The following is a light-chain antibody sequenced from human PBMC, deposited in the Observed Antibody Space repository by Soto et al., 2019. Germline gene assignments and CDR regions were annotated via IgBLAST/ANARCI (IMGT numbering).Light chain of an antibody. Sequence: QTYHRLSTQSASKAESVTSTCRASQSISSWLAWYQQKPGKAPKLLIYDASSLESGVPSRFSGSGSGTEFTLTISSLQPDDFATYYCQQYNSYSTFGHGALVDI. CDR2: DAS. J-gene: IGKJ1*01. V-gene: IGKV1-5*01. CDR3: QQYNSYST. CDR1: QSISSW.